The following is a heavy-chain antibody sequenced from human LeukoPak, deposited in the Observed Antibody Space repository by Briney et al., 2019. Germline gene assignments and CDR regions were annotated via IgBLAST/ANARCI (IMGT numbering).Heavy chain of an antibody. CDR3: ARDAGYSRDAFDI. CDR2: IIPILGIA. J-gene: IGHJ3*02. Sequence: GASVKVSCKASGGTFSSYAISWVRQAPGQGLEWMGRIIPILGIANYAQKFQGRVTITADRSTSTAYMELSSLRSEDTAVYYCARDAGYSRDAFDIWGQGTMVTVSS. V-gene: IGHV1-69*04. D-gene: IGHD5-18*01. CDR1: GGTFSSYA.